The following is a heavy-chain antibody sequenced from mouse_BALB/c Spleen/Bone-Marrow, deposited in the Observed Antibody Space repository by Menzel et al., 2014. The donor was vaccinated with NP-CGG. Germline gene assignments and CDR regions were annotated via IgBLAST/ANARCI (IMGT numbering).Heavy chain of an antibody. CDR1: GFDFSGFW. CDR3: ARLGYYGGFAY. D-gene: IGHD2-3*01. V-gene: IGHV4-1*02. J-gene: IGHJ3*01. Sequence: EVKLVESGGGLVQPGGSLKLSCAASGFDFSGFWMGWVRQAPGKGLEWIGEINPDSSTINYTPSLKDRFIISRDSAKNTLYLQMSKVRSEGTALYYCARLGYYGGFAYWGQGTLVTVS. CDR2: INPDSSTI.